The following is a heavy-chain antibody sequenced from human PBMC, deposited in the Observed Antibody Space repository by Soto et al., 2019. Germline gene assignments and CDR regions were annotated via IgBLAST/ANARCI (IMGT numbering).Heavy chain of an antibody. D-gene: IGHD3-16*01. CDR3: ARCGLDYGMDV. V-gene: IGHV4-4*07. CDR1: GGSINSYY. J-gene: IGHJ6*02. CDR2: FYPTGKI. Sequence: SETLSLTCTVSGGSINSYYWCWVRQPAGKGLEWIGRFYPTGKINYSPSLKSRLTMSADTSRNQFSLNLTSVTAADTAVYYCARCGLDYGMDVWGQGTTVPVSS.